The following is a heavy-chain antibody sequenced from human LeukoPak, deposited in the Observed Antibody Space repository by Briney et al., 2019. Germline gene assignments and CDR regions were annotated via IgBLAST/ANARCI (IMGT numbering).Heavy chain of an antibody. Sequence: GESLKISCKGSGYSFTSYWIGWMRQMPGKGLEWMGIIYPGDSDTRYSPSFQGQVTISADKSISTAYLQWSSLKASDTAMYYCARGGSSSWYGTNWFDPWGQGTLVTVSS. CDR3: ARGGSSSWYGTNWFDP. J-gene: IGHJ5*02. CDR1: GYSFTSYW. D-gene: IGHD6-13*01. CDR2: IYPGDSDT. V-gene: IGHV5-51*01.